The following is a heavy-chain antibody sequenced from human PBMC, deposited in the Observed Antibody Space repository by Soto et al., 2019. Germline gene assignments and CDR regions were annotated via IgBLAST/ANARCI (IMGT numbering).Heavy chain of an antibody. CDR3: ARPYYDSSGYYLWYFDY. CDR2: IIPNFDTP. J-gene: IGHJ4*02. D-gene: IGHD3-22*01. V-gene: IGHV1-69*06. Sequence: QVQLVQSGAEVKKPGSSVKLSCKASGDSFNTFAVTWVRQAPGQGLEWMGGIIPNFDTPNYAQKFQYRVTIIADKSTSTPYMELSSLRSEDTAVYYCARPYYDSSGYYLWYFDYWGQGTLVTVSS. CDR1: GDSFNTFA.